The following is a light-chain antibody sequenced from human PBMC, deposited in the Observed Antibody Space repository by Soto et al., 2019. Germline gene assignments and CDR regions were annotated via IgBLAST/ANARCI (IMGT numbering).Light chain of an antibody. CDR1: RSNIGAGYD. J-gene: IGLJ2*01. CDR3: QSYDSSLSGPV. V-gene: IGLV1-40*01. CDR2: GNS. Sequence: QSVLTQPPSVSGAPGQRVTISCTGSRSNIGAGYDVHWYQKLPGTAPKLLIYGNSNRPSGVPDRFSGSKSGTSASLAITGLQAEDEADYYCQSYDSSLSGPVFGGGTKLTVL.